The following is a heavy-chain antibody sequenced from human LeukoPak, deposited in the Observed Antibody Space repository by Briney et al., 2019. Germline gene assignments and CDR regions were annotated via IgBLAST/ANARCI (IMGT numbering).Heavy chain of an antibody. Sequence: SETLSLTCAVYGGSFSGYYWSRIRQPPGKGLEWIGEINHSGSTNYNPSLKSRVTISVDTSKNQFSLKLSSVTAADMAVYYCARARPGGFSDYWGQGTPVTVSS. V-gene: IGHV4-34*01. CDR2: INHSGST. D-gene: IGHD2-8*02. CDR3: ARARPGGFSDY. CDR1: GGSFSGYY. J-gene: IGHJ4*02.